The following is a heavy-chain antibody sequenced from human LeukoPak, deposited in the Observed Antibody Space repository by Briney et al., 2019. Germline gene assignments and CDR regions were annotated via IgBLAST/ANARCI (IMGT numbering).Heavy chain of an antibody. J-gene: IGHJ6*03. V-gene: IGHV3-21*01. Sequence: GGSLRLSCAASGFTFSTYSMNWIRQAPGRGLEWVSSISSGSAYISYADSVKGRFTISRDNAKNSLSLEMNSLRAEDTAVYYCARGITQLRGVYYYYYMDVWGKGTTVTVSS. CDR1: GFTFSTYS. D-gene: IGHD3-10*01. CDR3: ARGITQLRGVYYYYYMDV. CDR2: ISSGSAYI.